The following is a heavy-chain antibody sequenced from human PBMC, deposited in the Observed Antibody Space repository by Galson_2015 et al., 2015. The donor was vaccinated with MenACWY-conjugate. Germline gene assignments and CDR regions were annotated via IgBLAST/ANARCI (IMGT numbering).Heavy chain of an antibody. J-gene: IGHJ3*02. CDR1: GDSISISNW. Sequence: SEPLSLTCAVSGDSISISNWWSWVRQPPGKGLEYIGDIYPSGTTNYNPSLESRVTISLYKSKNQFYLYLSSVTAADTAVYYCARTYCSDGSCYGVFDIWGRGTLVAVSS. V-gene: IGHV4-4*02. CDR2: IYPSGTT. D-gene: IGHD2-15*01. CDR3: ARTYCSDGSCYGVFDI.